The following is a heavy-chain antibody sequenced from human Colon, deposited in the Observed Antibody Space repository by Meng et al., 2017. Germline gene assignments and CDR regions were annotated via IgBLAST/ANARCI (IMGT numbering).Heavy chain of an antibody. V-gene: IGHV3-15*01. J-gene: IGHJ4*02. D-gene: IGHD2/OR15-2a*01. CDR2: IKSNNNGGTT. CDR1: GITFTTAW. Sequence: GQLEESGGGLVKPGGSLRLSCAASGITFTTAWMAWVRQTPGRGLEWVGRIKSNNNGGTTDYAAPVKGRFTISRDDSKSMVYLQMNSLKIEDTAMYYCGTDIYDWGQGTLVTVSS. CDR3: GTDIYD.